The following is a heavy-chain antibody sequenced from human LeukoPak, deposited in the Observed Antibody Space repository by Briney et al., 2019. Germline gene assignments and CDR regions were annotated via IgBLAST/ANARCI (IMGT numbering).Heavy chain of an antibody. J-gene: IGHJ3*02. CDR3: ARDALEWELPYAFDI. CDR1: GYTFTSYG. CDR2: ISAYNGNT. D-gene: IGHD1-26*01. Sequence: ASVKVSCKASGYTFTSYGISWVRQAPGQGLEWMGWISAYNGNTNYAQKLQGRVTMTTDTSTSTAYMELRSLRSDDTAVYYCARDALEWELPYAFDIWGQGTMVTVSS. V-gene: IGHV1-18*01.